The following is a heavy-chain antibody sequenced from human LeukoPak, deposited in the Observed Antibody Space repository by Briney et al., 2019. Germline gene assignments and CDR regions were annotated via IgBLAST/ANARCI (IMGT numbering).Heavy chain of an antibody. CDR3: ARDLFRGGSSWYFDY. CDR2: IWYDGSNK. J-gene: IGHJ4*02. CDR1: GFTFSSYG. V-gene: IGHV3-33*01. Sequence: GGSLRLSCAASGFTFSSYGMHWVRQAPGKVLEWVAVIWYDGSNKYYADSVKGRFTISRDNSKKTLYLQMNSLRAEDTAVYYCARDLFRGGSSWYFDYWGQGTLVTVSS. D-gene: IGHD6-13*01.